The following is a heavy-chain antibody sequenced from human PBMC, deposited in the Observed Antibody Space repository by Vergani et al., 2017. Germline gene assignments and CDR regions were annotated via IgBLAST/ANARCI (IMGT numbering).Heavy chain of an antibody. D-gene: IGHD6-13*01. CDR2: ISYDGSNK. CDR1: GFTFSSYG. V-gene: IGHV3-30*18. J-gene: IGHJ6*02. Sequence: QVQLVESGGGVVQPGRSLRLSCAASGFTFSSYGMHWVRQAPGQGLEWVAVISYDGSNKYYADSVKGRFTISRDNSKNTLYLQMNSLRAEDTAVYYCAKLAAAGTNYYYYCGMDVWGQGTTVTVSS. CDR3: AKLAAAGTNYYYYCGMDV.